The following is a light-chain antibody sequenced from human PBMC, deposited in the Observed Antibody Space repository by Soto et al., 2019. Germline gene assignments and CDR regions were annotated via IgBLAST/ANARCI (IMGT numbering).Light chain of an antibody. CDR2: DVT. V-gene: IGLV2-11*01. Sequence: QSALTQPRSVSGSPRQSVTISCTGTSGDVGGYNAVSWYQQYPGKAPQLMIYDVTKRPSGVPDRFSGSKSGNTASLTISGLQAEDEADYYCSSYAGSLTMVFGGGTQLTVL. CDR1: SGDVGGYNA. CDR3: SSYAGSLTMV. J-gene: IGLJ3*02.